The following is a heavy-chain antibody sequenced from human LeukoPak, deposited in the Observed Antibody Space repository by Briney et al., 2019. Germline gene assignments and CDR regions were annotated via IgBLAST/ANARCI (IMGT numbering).Heavy chain of an antibody. CDR1: GGSISSGDYY. J-gene: IGHJ4*02. Sequence: PLQTLSLTCTVSGGSISSGDYYWSWIRQPPGKGLEWIGYIYYSGSTYYNPSLKSRVTISVDTSKNQFSLKLSSVTAADTAVYYCARDNTMVRGVMPLWGQGTLVTVSS. V-gene: IGHV4-30-4*08. CDR3: ARDNTMVRGVMPL. D-gene: IGHD3-10*01. CDR2: IYYSGST.